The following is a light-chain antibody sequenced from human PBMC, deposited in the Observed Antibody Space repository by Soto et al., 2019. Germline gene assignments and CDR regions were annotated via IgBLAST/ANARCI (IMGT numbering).Light chain of an antibody. CDR3: QSYDSNIVV. J-gene: IGLJ2*01. CDR1: SGSIASNY. CDR2: EDK. Sequence: NFMLTQPHSVSESPGKTVTISCTRSSGSIASNYVQWYQQRPGSSPTTVMYEDKQRPSGVPDRFSGSIDSSSNSASLTISGLKTEDEADYYCQSYDSNIVVFGGGTKLTVL. V-gene: IGLV6-57*01.